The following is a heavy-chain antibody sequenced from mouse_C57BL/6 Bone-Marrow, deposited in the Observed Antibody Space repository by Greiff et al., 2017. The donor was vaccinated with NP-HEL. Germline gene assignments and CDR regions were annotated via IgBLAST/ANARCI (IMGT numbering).Heavy chain of an antibody. CDR3: ARVGYDGGFAY. J-gene: IGHJ3*01. CDR1: GFTFSSYA. Sequence: DVMLVESGGGLVKPGGSLKLSCAASGFTFSSYAMSWVRQTPEKRLEWVATISDGGSYTYYPDNVKGRFTISRDNAKNNLYLQMSHLKSEDTAMYYCARVGYDGGFAYWGQGTLVTVSA. D-gene: IGHD2-2*01. CDR2: ISDGGSYT. V-gene: IGHV5-4*03.